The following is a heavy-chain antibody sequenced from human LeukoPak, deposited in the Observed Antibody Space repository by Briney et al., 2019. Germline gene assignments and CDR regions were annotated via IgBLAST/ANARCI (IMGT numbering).Heavy chain of an antibody. D-gene: IGHD3-3*01. CDR1: GFTFSSYD. J-gene: IGHJ6*03. V-gene: IGHV3-64*01. CDR3: ARARDDFWSYYYYYMDV. CDR2: ISSNGGST. Sequence: GGSLRLSCVASGFTFSSYDMHWVRQAPGKGLEYVSAISSNGGSTYYANSVKGRFTISRDNSKNTLYLQMGSLRAEDMAVYYCARARDDFWSYYYYYMDVWGKGTTVTVSS.